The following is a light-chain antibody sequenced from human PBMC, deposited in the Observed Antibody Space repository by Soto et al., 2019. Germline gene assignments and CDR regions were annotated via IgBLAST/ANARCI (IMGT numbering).Light chain of an antibody. V-gene: IGKV3-15*01. CDR2: DAS. CDR3: QQCRNWPLT. J-gene: IGKJ4*01. Sequence: EIVMTQSPATLSASPGEGATLSCTAGQNVYNNLAWYQQRPGQPPRLLIYDASTRATGISARFSGSGYGTEFTLTISSLQSEDFAVYFCQQCRNWPLTFGGGTKVEIK. CDR1: QNVYNN.